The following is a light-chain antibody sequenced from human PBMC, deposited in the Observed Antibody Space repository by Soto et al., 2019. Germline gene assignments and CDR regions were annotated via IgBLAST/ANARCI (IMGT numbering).Light chain of an antibody. CDR1: QSINSSY. CDR2: GAS. J-gene: IGKJ3*01. V-gene: IGKV3-20*01. CDR3: QQFGSSPGVT. Sequence: EIVLTQSPGTLSLSPGERATLSCRASQSINSSYLAWYQQKPGQAPRLLIYGASSRATGIPDRFSGSGSGTDFTLTISRLEPEDFAVYYCQQFGSSPGVTFGPGTMVDIK.